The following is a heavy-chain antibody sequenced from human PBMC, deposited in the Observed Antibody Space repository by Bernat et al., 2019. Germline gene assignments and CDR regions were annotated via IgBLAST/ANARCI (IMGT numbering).Heavy chain of an antibody. Sequence: EVQLVESGGGLEQPGGSLRLSCAASEFTFSSHAMNWVRQAPGKGLEWVSYISSSGSTIYYADSVKGRFTISRDNAKNSLYLQMNSLRAEDTAVYYCASHSGSYRSDAFDIWGQGTMVTVSS. CDR3: ASHSGSYRSDAFDI. D-gene: IGHD1-26*01. J-gene: IGHJ3*02. V-gene: IGHV3-48*03. CDR1: EFTFSSHA. CDR2: ISSSGSTI.